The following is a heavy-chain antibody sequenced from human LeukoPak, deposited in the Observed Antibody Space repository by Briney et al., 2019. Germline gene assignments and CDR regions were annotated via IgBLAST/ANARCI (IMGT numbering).Heavy chain of an antibody. CDR2: INHSGST. Sequence: SETLSLTCAVYGGSFSGYYWSWIRQPPGKGLEWIGEINHSGSTNYTPSLKSRVTISVDTSKNQFSLKLSSVTAADTAVYYCARISYYYYGMDVWGQGTTVTVSS. V-gene: IGHV4-34*01. CDR1: GGSFSGYY. CDR3: ARISYYYYGMDV. J-gene: IGHJ6*02.